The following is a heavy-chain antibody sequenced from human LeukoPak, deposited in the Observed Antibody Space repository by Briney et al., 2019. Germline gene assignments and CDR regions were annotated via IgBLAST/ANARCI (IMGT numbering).Heavy chain of an antibody. CDR3: ARVLPAGNCFDD. V-gene: IGHV3-53*01. D-gene: IGHD4-23*01. J-gene: IGHJ4*02. CDR1: GLSVTSNY. Sequence: GGSLRLSYAASGLSVTSNYMSWVRQAPGKGLEWVSVIYSGGSTYYADSVTGRFTIYRDNSKNTLYLQMNSLRAEDTAVYYCARVLPAGNCFDDWGQGILVTVSS. CDR2: IYSGGST.